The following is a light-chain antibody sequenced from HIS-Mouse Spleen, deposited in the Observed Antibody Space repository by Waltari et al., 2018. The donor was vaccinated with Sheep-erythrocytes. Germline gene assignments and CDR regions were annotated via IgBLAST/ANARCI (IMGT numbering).Light chain of an antibody. V-gene: IGLV2-11*01. CDR2: DVS. CDR1: SSDVGGYNY. CDR3: CSYAGSYNHV. Sequence: QSALTQPRSVSGSPGQSVTISCTGTSSDVGGYNYVSWYQQHPGKAPKLMIYDVSKRPAGVHYRFSGSKSGSTASLTISGRQAEDEADYYCCSYAGSYNHVFATGTKVTVL. J-gene: IGLJ1*01.